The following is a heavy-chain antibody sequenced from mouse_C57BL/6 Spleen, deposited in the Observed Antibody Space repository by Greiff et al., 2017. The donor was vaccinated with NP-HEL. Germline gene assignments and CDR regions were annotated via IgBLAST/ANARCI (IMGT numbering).Heavy chain of an antibody. D-gene: IGHD3-3*01. Sequence: VQLQQPGAELVRPGSSVKLSCKASGYTFTSYWMDWVKQRPGQGLEWIGNIYPSDSETHYNQKFKDKATLTVDKSSSTAYMQLSSLTSEDSAVYYCAREGDSSYYFDYWGQGTTLTVSS. J-gene: IGHJ2*01. CDR1: GYTFTSYW. CDR2: IYPSDSET. CDR3: AREGDSSYYFDY. V-gene: IGHV1-61*01.